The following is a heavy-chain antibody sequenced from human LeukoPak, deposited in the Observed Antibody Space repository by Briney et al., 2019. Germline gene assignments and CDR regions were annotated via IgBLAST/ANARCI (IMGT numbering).Heavy chain of an antibody. Sequence: GGPLRLSCAASGFPFSSYSMNWVRQAPGKGLEWVSAISGSGGSTYYAASVKGRFTISRDNSKNTLYLQMNSLRAEDTAVYYCAKDYRYGSGSNDYWGQGTLVTVSS. CDR2: ISGSGGST. D-gene: IGHD3-10*01. CDR3: AKDYRYGSGSNDY. J-gene: IGHJ4*02. CDR1: GFPFSSYS. V-gene: IGHV3-23*01.